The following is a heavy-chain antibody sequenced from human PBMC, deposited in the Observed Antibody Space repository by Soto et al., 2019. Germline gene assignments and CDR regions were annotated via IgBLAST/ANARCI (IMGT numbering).Heavy chain of an antibody. CDR3: ARGRAAADPYYFDY. CDR1: GGSFSGYY. J-gene: IGHJ4*02. CDR2: INHSGST. D-gene: IGHD6-13*01. Sequence: PSETLSLTCAVYGGSFSGYYWSWIRQPPGKWLEWIGEINHSGSTNYNPSLKSRVTISVDTSKNQFSLKLSSVTAADTAVYYCARGRAAADPYYFDYWGQGXLVTVYS. V-gene: IGHV4-34*01.